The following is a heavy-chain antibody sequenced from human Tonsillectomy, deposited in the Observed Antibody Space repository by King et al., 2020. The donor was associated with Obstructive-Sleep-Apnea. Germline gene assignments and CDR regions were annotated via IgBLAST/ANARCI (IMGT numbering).Heavy chain of an antibody. J-gene: IGHJ6*02. Sequence: VQLQESGPGLVKPSGTLSLTCAVSGGSISSSNWWSWVRQPPGKGLEWIGEIYHSGSTNYNPSLQSRVTISVDKSKNQFSLTLSSVTAADTAVYYCARGGTSYLYYYGMDVWGQGTTVTVSS. V-gene: IGHV4-4*02. CDR3: ARGGTSYLYYYGMDV. D-gene: IGHD2-2*01. CDR2: IYHSGST. CDR1: GGSISSSNW.